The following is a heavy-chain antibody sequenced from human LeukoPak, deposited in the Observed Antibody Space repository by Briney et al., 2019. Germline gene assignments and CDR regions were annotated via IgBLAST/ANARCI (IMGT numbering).Heavy chain of an antibody. J-gene: IGHJ6*03. CDR2: ISGDGGST. Sequence: TGGSLRLSCAASGFTFDDYAMHWVRQAPGKGLKWVSLISGDGGSTYYADSVKGRFTISRDNSKNSLYLQMNSLRTEDTALYYCAKGADPLQFDFGVLLYYYYYYMDVWGKGTTVTVSS. V-gene: IGHV3-43*02. D-gene: IGHD5-24*01. CDR3: AKGADPLQFDFGVLLYYYYYYMDV. CDR1: GFTFDDYA.